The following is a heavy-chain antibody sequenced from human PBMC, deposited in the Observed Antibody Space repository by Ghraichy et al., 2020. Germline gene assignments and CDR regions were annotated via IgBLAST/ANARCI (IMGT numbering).Heavy chain of an antibody. V-gene: IGHV3-21*01. J-gene: IGHJ6*02. CDR3: ARDNYDILTMVRAPWGMDV. Sequence: GGSLRLSCAASGFTFSSYSMNWVRQAPGKGLEWVSSISSSSSYIYYADSVKGRFTISRDNAKNSLYLQMNSLRAEDTAVYYCARDNYDILTMVRAPWGMDVWGQGTTVTVSS. CDR2: ISSSSSYI. D-gene: IGHD3-9*01. CDR1: GFTFSSYS.